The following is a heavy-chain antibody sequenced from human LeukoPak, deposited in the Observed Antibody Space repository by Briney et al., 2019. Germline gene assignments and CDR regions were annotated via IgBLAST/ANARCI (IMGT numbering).Heavy chain of an antibody. CDR1: GFTFSSYA. Sequence: GGSLRLSCAASGFTFSSYAMSCVRQAPGKGLEWVSAISGSGGSTYYADSVKGRFTMSRDNSKNTLYLQMNSLRAEDTAVYYCAKSFAGSSSGGYFDYWGQGTLVTVSS. D-gene: IGHD6-6*01. CDR3: AKSFAGSSSGGYFDY. CDR2: ISGSGGST. J-gene: IGHJ4*02. V-gene: IGHV3-23*01.